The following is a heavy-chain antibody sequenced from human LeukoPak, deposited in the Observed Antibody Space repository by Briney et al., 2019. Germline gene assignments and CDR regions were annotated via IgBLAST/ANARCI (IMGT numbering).Heavy chain of an antibody. CDR3: ARDCSGGSCYLDY. Sequence: PGGFLRLSCAASGFTFSSHTMNWVRQAPGKGLEWVSYISSSSSTIYYADSVKGRFTISRDDAKNSLFLQMNSLRDEDTAVYYCARDCSGGSCYLDYWGQGTLVTVSS. CDR2: ISSSSSTI. D-gene: IGHD2-15*01. J-gene: IGHJ4*02. V-gene: IGHV3-48*02. CDR1: GFTFSSHT.